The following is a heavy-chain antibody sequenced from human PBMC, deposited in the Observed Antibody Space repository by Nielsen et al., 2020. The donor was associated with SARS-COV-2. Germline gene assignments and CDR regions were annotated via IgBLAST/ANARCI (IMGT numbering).Heavy chain of an antibody. CDR3: ARDRAPSRWFGELLVESGY. CDR2: IYSGGST. D-gene: IGHD3-10*01. V-gene: IGHV3-66*01. Sequence: GESLKISCAASGFTVSSNYMSWVRQAPGKGLEWVSVIYSGGSTYYADSVKGRFTISRDNSKNTLYLQMNSLRAEDTAVYYCARDRAPSRWFGELLVESGYWGQGTLVTVSS. CDR1: GFTVSSNY. J-gene: IGHJ4*02.